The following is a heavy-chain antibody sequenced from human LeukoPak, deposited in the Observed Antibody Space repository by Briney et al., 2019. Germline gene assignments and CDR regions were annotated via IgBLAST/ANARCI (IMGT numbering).Heavy chain of an antibody. CDR2: VFHSGST. D-gene: IGHD6-19*01. J-gene: IGHJ4*02. Sequence: SETLSLTCSVSGDSISTNEWWSWVRQPPGQGLEWIGEVFHSGSTNYNPSLKSRVTISIDKSKNQFSLEVTSVTAADTAIYYCARDLAVAGTNYFDFWGQGVLVTVSS. CDR3: ARDLAVAGTNYFDF. CDR1: GDSISTNEW. V-gene: IGHV4-4*02.